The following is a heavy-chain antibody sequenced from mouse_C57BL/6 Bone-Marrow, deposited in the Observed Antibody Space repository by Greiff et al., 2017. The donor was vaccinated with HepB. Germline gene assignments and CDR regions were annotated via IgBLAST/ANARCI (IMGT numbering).Heavy chain of an antibody. CDR2: ILPGSGST. Sequence: QVQLQQSGAELMKPGASVKLSCKASGYTFTGYWIEWVKQRPGHGLEWIGEILPGSGSTNYNEKFKGKATFTADTSSNTAYMQLSSLTTEDSAIYYCARRGQTAQAKGFAYWGQGTLVTVSA. CDR1: GYTFTGYW. D-gene: IGHD3-2*02. V-gene: IGHV1-9*01. CDR3: ARRGQTAQAKGFAY. J-gene: IGHJ3*01.